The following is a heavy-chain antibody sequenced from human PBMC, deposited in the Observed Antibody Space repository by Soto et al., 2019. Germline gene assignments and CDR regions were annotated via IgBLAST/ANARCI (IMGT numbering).Heavy chain of an antibody. D-gene: IGHD6-6*01. J-gene: IGHJ6*02. V-gene: IGHV1-69*01. CDR2: IIPVIGTP. CDR1: GGTFSSNA. CDR3: ASHTSPSEYYYYGMDV. Sequence: VQLVQSGAEVKKPGSSVKVSCKASGGTFSSNAISWVRQAPGQGLEWMGGIIPVIGTPNYAQKLQGRVTITADESTGTAYMELNSLRSEDTAVYYCASHTSPSEYYYYGMDVWGQGTTVTVSS.